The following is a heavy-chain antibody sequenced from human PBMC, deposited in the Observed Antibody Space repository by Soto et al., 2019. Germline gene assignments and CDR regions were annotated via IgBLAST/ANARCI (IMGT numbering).Heavy chain of an antibody. CDR2: IWYDGSNK. D-gene: IGHD6-6*01. CDR3: ASGGSSSMNYYYYGMDV. Sequence: PGGSLRLSCAASGFTFSSYGMHWVRQAPGKGLEWVAVIWYDGSNKYYADSVKGRFTISRDNSKNTLYLQMNSLRAEDTAVYYCASGGSSSMNYYYYGMDVWGQGTTVTVSS. J-gene: IGHJ6*02. CDR1: GFTFSSYG. V-gene: IGHV3-33*01.